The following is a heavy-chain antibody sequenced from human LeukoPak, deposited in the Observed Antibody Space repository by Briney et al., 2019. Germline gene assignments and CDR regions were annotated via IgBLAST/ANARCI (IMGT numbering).Heavy chain of an antibody. CDR3: ARIHYSREHCSSTSCYASFDY. CDR1: GYTFTSYD. CDR2: MNPNSGNT. D-gene: IGHD2-2*01. Sequence: ASVKVSCKASGYTFTSYDINWVRQATGQGLEWMGWMNPNSGNTGYAQKFQGRVTMTRNTSISTAYMELSSLRSEDTAVYYCARIHYSREHCSSTSCYASFDYWGQGTLVTVS. J-gene: IGHJ4*02. V-gene: IGHV1-8*01.